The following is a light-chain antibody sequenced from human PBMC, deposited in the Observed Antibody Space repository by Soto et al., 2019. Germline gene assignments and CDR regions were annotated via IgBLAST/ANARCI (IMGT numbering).Light chain of an antibody. CDR2: DSS. J-gene: IGKJ5*01. CDR1: KTVDKF. V-gene: IGKV3-11*01. CDR3: QQRKNWPPIT. Sequence: EIELTQSPATLSLSPGKTATFSCRASKTVDKFLAWYQQRPGQPPRLLIFDSSNRATGVPVRFSGSGSGTVFTLTIGSLEPEDSAVYYCQQRKNWPPITFGQGTRLEIK.